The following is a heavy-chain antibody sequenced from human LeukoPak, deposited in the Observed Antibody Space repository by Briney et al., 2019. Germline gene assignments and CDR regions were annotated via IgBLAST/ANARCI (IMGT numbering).Heavy chain of an antibody. CDR2: INPSGGTT. J-gene: IGHJ3*02. D-gene: IGHD3-22*01. CDR3: ARDSGGHYYDSSGYSPAFDI. Sequence: GASVKVSCKACGYSLTSYFMHGVRQAPGQGLEWMGFINPSGGTTSYAQKFQGRVTMTRDTSTSTVYMELSSLRSEDTAVYYCARDSGGHYYDSSGYSPAFDIWGQGTMVTVSS. V-gene: IGHV1-46*01. CDR1: GYSLTSYF.